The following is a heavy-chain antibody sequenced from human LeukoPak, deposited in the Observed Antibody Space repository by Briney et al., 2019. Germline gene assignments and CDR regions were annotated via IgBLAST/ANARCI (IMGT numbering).Heavy chain of an antibody. CDR2: MWYDGSNK. CDR1: GFTFSSYG. V-gene: IGHV3-33*01. J-gene: IGHJ4*02. D-gene: IGHD4-11*01. Sequence: QSGGSLRLSCAASGFTFSSYGMHWVRQAPGKGLEWVAVMWYDGSNKYYAGSVKGRFTISRDNSENTLYLQMNSLRAEDTAVYYCARDETTGVLHFDYWGQGTLVTVSS. CDR3: ARDETTGVLHFDY.